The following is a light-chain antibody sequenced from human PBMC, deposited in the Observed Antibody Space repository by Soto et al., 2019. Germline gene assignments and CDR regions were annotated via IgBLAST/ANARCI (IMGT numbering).Light chain of an antibody. CDR3: QQYNSSPLT. Sequence: EILMAQSPATLSVSPGERATLSCRASQSISSNLDWYQQKPGQAPRLLIYDASSMATGIPARFSGSESGTDFTLTISSLQPEDFAVYYCQQYNSSPLTFGQGTKVDIK. V-gene: IGKV3D-15*01. J-gene: IGKJ1*01. CDR1: QSISSN. CDR2: DAS.